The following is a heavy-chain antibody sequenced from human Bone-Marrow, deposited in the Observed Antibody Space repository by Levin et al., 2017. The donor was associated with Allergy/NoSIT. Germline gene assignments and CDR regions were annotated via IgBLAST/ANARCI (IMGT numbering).Heavy chain of an antibody. CDR2: IDGDGDK. Sequence: TLSLTCTSSGISLSTSEMYINWIRQPPGKAPEWLARIDGDGDKYYSTSLQTRLTISRDTSKNHVVLTMTNMDPVDTATYYCARMATTRGTFDIWGQGTTVTVSS. CDR3: ARMATTRGTFDI. CDR1: GISLSTSEMY. D-gene: IGHD1-1*01. J-gene: IGHJ3*02. V-gene: IGHV2-70*11.